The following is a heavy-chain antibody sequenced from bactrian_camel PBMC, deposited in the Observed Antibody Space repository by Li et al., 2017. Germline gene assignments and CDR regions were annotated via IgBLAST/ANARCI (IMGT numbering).Heavy chain of an antibody. J-gene: IGHJ4*01. CDR2: IDADGTT. Sequence: HVQLVESGGDSVQAGGSLKLSCPASALAYSAYCMAWFHQAPGKVREQVAAIDADGTTSYSDSVKGRFTVARDDANNTVNLMMNSLKPEDTAMYYCAANFGPYCSGPYLARRANLLGQGTQVTVS. CDR1: ALAYSAYC. V-gene: IGHV3S53*01. D-gene: IGHD2*01.